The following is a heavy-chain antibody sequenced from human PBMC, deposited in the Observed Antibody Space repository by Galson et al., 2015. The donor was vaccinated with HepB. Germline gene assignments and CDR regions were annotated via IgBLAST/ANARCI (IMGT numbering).Heavy chain of an antibody. CDR2: IKSKTDGGTT. D-gene: IGHD2-21*02. Sequence: SLRLSCAASGFTFSNAWMSWVRQAPGKGLEWVGRIKSKTDGGTTDYAAPVKGRFTISRDDSENTLYLQMNSLKTEDTAVYYCTTDGVVVTATEAFDIWGQGTMVTVSS. CDR1: GFTFSNAW. J-gene: IGHJ3*02. V-gene: IGHV3-15*01. CDR3: TTDGVVVTATEAFDI.